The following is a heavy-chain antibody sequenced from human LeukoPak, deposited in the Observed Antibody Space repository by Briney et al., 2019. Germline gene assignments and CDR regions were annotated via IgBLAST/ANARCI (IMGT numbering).Heavy chain of an antibody. J-gene: IGHJ5*02. CDR3: ARGGRGGYNRHNWFDP. D-gene: IGHD5-24*01. CDR2: MNPNSGNT. Sequence: ASVKVSCKASGYTFTSYDINWVRQATGQGLEWMGWMNPNSGNTGYAQKFQGRVTMTRNTSISTAYMELSSLRSEDTAVYYCARGGRGGYNRHNWFDPWGQGTLVTVSS. V-gene: IGHV1-8*01. CDR1: GYTFTSYD.